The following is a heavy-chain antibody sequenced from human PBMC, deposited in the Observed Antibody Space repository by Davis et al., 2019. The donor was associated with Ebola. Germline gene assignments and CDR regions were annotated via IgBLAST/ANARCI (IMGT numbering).Heavy chain of an antibody. J-gene: IGHJ4*02. CDR1: GGSFSGYY. CDR3: ARVRGYSYVGY. V-gene: IGHV4-34*01. Sequence: PSETLSLTCAVYGGSFSGYYWSWIRQPPGKGLEWIGEINHSGSTNYNPSLKSRVTISVDTSKNQFSLKLSSVTAADTAVYYCARVRGYSYVGYWGQGTLVTVSS. CDR2: INHSGST. D-gene: IGHD5-18*01.